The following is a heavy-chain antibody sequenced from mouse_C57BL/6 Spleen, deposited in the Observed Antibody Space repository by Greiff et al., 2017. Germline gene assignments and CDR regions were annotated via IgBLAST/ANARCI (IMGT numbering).Heavy chain of an antibody. CDR1: GFTFSDYG. V-gene: IGHV5-17*01. J-gene: IGHJ1*03. CDR2: ISSGSSTI. D-gene: IGHD1-1*01. CDR3: ARLYYGSSYDWYFDV. Sequence: EVNVVESGGGLVKPGGSLKLSCAASGFTFSDYGMHWVRQAPEKGLEWVAYISSGSSTIYYADTVKGRFTISRDNAKNTLFLQMTSLRSEDTAMYYGARLYYGSSYDWYFDVWGTGTTVTVSS.